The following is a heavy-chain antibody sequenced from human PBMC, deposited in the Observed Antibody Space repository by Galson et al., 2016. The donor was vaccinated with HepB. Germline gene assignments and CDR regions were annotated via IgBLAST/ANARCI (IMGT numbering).Heavy chain of an antibody. V-gene: IGHV4-30-4*01. CDR3: ARERDSKSHWYFFDS. CDR1: GGSISSGDYY. Sequence: TLSLTCAVSGGSISSGDYYWSWIRQPPGKALEWIGYIYYSGSTYYNPSLESRLTMSVDTSRNQFSLKLKSVTAADTAVYYCARERDSKSHWYFFDSWGQGILVTVSS. CDR2: IYYSGST. J-gene: IGHJ4*02. D-gene: IGHD2-8*02.